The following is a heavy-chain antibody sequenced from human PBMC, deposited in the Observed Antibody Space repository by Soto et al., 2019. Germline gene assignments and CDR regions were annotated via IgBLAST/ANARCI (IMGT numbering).Heavy chain of an antibody. CDR1: GYTFTSYA. Sequence: ASVKVSCKASGYTFTSYAMHWVRQAPGQRLEWMGWINAGNGNTKYSQKFQGRVTITRDTSASTAYMELSSLRSEDTAVYYCARPRSAKNSHYYYYYGMDVWGQGTTVTVSS. CDR2: INAGNGNT. J-gene: IGHJ6*02. D-gene: IGHD6-25*01. CDR3: ARPRSAKNSHYYYYYGMDV. V-gene: IGHV1-3*01.